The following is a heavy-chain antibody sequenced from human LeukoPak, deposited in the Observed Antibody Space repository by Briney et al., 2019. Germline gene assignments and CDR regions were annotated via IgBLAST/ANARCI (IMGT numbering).Heavy chain of an antibody. Sequence: SETLSLTCTVSGGSISSYYWSWIRQPPGKGLEWIGYIYYSGSTYYNPSLKSRVTISVDTSKNQFSLKLSSVTAADTAVYYCASYCSSTSCYPGYFDLWGRGTLVTVSS. V-gene: IGHV4-59*12. CDR2: IYYSGST. D-gene: IGHD2-2*01. CDR1: GGSISSYY. CDR3: ASYCSSTSCYPGYFDL. J-gene: IGHJ2*01.